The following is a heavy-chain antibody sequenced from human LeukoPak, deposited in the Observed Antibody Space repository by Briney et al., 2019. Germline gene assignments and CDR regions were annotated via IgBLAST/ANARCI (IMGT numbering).Heavy chain of an antibody. CDR2: ISTFNGHT. J-gene: IGHJ6*03. V-gene: IGHV1-18*04. Sequence: SVKVSCKASGYTFTTYGISWVRQAPGHGLEWMGWISTFNGHTNYAQSRQDRVTMTTDTATSTVYMELSSLTLDDTAVYYCARVDTVNYYYYMDVWGKGTPVTVSS. CDR3: ARVDTVNYYYYMDV. CDR1: GYTFTTYG. D-gene: IGHD4-17*01.